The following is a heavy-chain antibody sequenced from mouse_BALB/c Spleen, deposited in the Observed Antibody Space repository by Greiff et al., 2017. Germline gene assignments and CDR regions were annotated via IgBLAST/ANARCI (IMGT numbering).Heavy chain of an antibody. J-gene: IGHJ1*01. D-gene: IGHD1-1*01. V-gene: IGHV5-12-2*01. Sequence: EVQVVESGGGLVQPGGSLKLSCAASGFTFSSYTMSWVRQTPEKRLEWVAYISNGGGSTYYPDTVKGRFTISRDNAKNTLHLQMSSLKSEDTAMYYCARLYYGYSYFEVWGAGTTVTVSS. CDR3: ARLYYGYSYFEV. CDR1: GFTFSSYT. CDR2: ISNGGGST.